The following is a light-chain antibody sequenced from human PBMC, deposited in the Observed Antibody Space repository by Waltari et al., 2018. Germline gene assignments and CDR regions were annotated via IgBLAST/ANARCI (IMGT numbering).Light chain of an antibody. CDR2: GAS. CDR3: QQYNKWPPLT. Sequence: EVLMTQSPATLSVSPGERVTLSCRASQNIHDNLAWYQQKPGQAPRLLIYGASTRATAIPARFRGSVSGTEFTLTISSLQSEDFAIYYCQQYNKWPPLTFGGGTKVEIK. V-gene: IGKV3-15*01. J-gene: IGKJ4*01. CDR1: QNIHDN.